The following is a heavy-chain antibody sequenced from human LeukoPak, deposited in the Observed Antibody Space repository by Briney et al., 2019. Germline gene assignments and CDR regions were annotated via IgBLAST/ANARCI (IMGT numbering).Heavy chain of an antibody. CDR1: GFTFSSYG. J-gene: IGHJ4*02. CDR3: VRGGKFYYDTSGYPTDF. V-gene: IGHV3-33*01. Sequence: GGSLRLSCAASGFTFSSYGMHWVRQAPGKGLEWVAVIWYDGSNKYYADSVKGRFTIPRDNSKNTLYLQMNSLRGEDTAVYYCVRGGKFYYDTSGYPTDFWGQGTLVTVSS. CDR2: IWYDGSNK. D-gene: IGHD3-22*01.